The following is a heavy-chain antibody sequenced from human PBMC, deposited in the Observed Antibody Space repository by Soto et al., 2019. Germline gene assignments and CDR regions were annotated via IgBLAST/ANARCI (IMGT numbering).Heavy chain of an antibody. CDR3: AKEGPITSWYFDD. V-gene: IGHV3-30*18. CDR2: ITYDGNVA. D-gene: IGHD2-2*01. CDR1: GFTFSNYG. J-gene: IGHJ4*02. Sequence: QVQLVESEGGVVQPGRSLRLSCTASGFTFSNYGMHWVRQAPGKGLEWVTVITYDGNVAYYADSVKGRFTSSRDNSKNTLYLQMNSLRTEDTAVYSCAKEGPITSWYFDDWGQGTLVTVSS.